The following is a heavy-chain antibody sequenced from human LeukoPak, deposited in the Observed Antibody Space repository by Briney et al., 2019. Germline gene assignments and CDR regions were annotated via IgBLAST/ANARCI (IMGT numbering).Heavy chain of an antibody. J-gene: IGHJ1*01. V-gene: IGHV3-30*04. D-gene: IGHD2-21*02. CDR2: ISYDGSNK. CDR1: GFTFSSYA. Sequence: PGGSLRLSCAASGFTFSSYAMHWVRQAPGKGLEGVAVISYDGSNKYYADSVKGRFTISRDNSKNTLYLQMNSLRAEDTAVYYCARSGVTATPGEYFQHWGQGTLVTVYS. CDR3: ARSGVTATPGEYFQH.